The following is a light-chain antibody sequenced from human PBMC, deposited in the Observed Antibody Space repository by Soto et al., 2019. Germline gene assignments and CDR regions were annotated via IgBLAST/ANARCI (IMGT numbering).Light chain of an antibody. Sequence: DIVMTQSPDSLAVSLGERATINCKSSQSVLYSSNNKNYLAWYQQRPGQPPKLLIYWASTRESGVPDRFSGSGSGTDFTPTITGLQAEDVAVYYCQQYESTPPSFGQGTKLEIK. CDR2: WAS. CDR1: QSVLYSSNNKNY. V-gene: IGKV4-1*01. CDR3: QQYESTPPS. J-gene: IGKJ2*01.